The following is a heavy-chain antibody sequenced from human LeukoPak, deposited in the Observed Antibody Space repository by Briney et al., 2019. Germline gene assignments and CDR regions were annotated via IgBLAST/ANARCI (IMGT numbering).Heavy chain of an antibody. CDR3: ARSDGDTPRGY. V-gene: IGHV4-34*01. CDR1: GGSLSGYY. J-gene: IGHJ4*02. CDR2: INHSGST. D-gene: IGHD4-17*01. Sequence: PSETLSLTCAVYGGSLSGYYWSWIRQPPGKGLEWIGEINHSGSTNYNPSLKSRVTISVDTSKNQFSLKLSSVTAADTAVYYCARSDGDTPRGYWGQGTLVTVSS.